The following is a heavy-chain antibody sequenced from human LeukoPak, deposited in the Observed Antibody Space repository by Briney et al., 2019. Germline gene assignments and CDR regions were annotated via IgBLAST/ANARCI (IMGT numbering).Heavy chain of an antibody. CDR1: GYSFTSYW. CDR2: IYPGDSDT. Sequence: GESLKISCKGSGYSFTSYWIGWVRQMPGKGLEWMGIIYPGDSDTRYSPSFQGQVTISADKSISTAYLQWSGLKASDTAMYYCARYITMVRGVIRHFDYWGQGTLVTVSS. J-gene: IGHJ4*02. D-gene: IGHD3-10*01. CDR3: ARYITMVRGVIRHFDY. V-gene: IGHV5-51*01.